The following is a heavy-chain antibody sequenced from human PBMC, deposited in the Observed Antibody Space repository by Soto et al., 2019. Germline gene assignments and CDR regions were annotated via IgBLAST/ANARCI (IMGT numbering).Heavy chain of an antibody. V-gene: IGHV3-48*01. J-gene: IGHJ6*04. CDR3: AKDLYGDYVLDV. D-gene: IGHD4-17*01. Sequence: GGSLRLSCAASGFTFTRYSMNWVRQAPGKGLEWVSYISSSGGIIYSADSVKGRFTISRDSAKNSLFLQMNSLRAEDTAVYYCAKDLYGDYVLDVWGKGTTVTVSS. CDR1: GFTFTRYS. CDR2: ISSSGGII.